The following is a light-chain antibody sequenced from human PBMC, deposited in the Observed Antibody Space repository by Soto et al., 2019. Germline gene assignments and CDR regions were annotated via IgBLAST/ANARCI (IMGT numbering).Light chain of an antibody. Sequence: QSLLTQPPSASGSPGHSFTISCTGTSGDVGGYDYVSWYQQHPGKAPKLMIYEVTKRPLGVPDRFSGSKSGNTASLTVSGLQAEDEADYYCSSYEGSENPYVFGTGTKVTVL. CDR2: EVT. J-gene: IGLJ1*01. CDR3: SSYEGSENPYV. CDR1: SGDVGGYDY. V-gene: IGLV2-8*01.